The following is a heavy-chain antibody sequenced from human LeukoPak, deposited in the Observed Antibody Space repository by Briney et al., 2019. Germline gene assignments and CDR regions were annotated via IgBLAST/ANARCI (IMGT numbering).Heavy chain of an antibody. CDR3: ARAVRHQLLPDY. Sequence: ASVKVSCKASGYIFSNYDISWVRQATGQGFEWMGWMNPNSGNTGYALESQGRVTFTTDTSITTAYMEMSRVRSDDTAVYYCARAVRHQLLPDYWGQGTLVTVSS. J-gene: IGHJ4*02. V-gene: IGHV1-8*01. CDR2: MNPNSGNT. CDR1: GYIFSNYD. D-gene: IGHD2-2*01.